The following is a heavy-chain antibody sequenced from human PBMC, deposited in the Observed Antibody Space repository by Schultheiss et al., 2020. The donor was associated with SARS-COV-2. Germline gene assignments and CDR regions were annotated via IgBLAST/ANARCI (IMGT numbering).Heavy chain of an antibody. CDR1: GGSISSSSYY. CDR2: IYYSGST. Sequence: SETLSLTCTVSGGSISSSSYYWGWIRQPPGKGLEWIGSIYYSGSTYYNPSLKSRVTISVDTSKNQFSLKLSSVTAADTAVYYCAREKDYDSSGYYRAFDIWGQGTMVTVSS. CDR3: AREKDYDSSGYYRAFDI. D-gene: IGHD3-22*01. V-gene: IGHV4-39*07. J-gene: IGHJ3*02.